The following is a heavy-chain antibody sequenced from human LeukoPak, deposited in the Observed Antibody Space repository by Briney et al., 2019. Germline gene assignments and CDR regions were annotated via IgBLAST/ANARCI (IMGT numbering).Heavy chain of an antibody. Sequence: SSQTLSLTCTVSGGSISSGDYYWSWIRQPPGKGLEWVGYIYYSGSTYYNPSLKSRVTISVDTSKNQFSLKLSSVTAADTAVYYCARGGVVICHIYWYFDLWGRGTLVTVSS. V-gene: IGHV4-30-4*08. CDR3: ARGGVVICHIYWYFDL. D-gene: IGHD3-22*01. CDR2: IYYSGST. J-gene: IGHJ2*01. CDR1: GGSISSGDYY.